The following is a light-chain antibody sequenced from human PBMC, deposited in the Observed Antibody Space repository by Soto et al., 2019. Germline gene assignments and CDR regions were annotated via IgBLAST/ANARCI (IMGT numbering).Light chain of an antibody. CDR3: SYYTSSSTWV. V-gene: IGLV2-14*01. Sequence: QSALTQPASVSGSPGQSITISCTGTSSDVGGYNYVSWYQQHPGKAPKLMIYEVSNRPSGVSNRFSGSKSGNTASLTISGLQAEDEDYYYCSYYTSSSTWVFGGGTKLTVL. CDR1: SSDVGGYNY. J-gene: IGLJ3*02. CDR2: EVS.